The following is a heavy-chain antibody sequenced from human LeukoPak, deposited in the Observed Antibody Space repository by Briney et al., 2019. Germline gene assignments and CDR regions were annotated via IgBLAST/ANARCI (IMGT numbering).Heavy chain of an antibody. CDR2: IIPIFGTA. D-gene: IGHD6-25*01. Sequence: SVKVSCKASGGTFSSYAISWVRQAPGQGLEWMGGIIPIFGTANYAQKFQGRVTITTDESTSTAYMELSSLRSEDTAVYYCARSVPAAENWFDPWGQGTLVTVSS. V-gene: IGHV1-69*05. J-gene: IGHJ5*02. CDR3: ARSVPAAENWFDP. CDR1: GGTFSSYA.